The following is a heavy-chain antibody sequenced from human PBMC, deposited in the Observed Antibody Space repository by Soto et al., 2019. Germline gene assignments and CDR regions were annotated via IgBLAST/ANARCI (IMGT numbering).Heavy chain of an antibody. CDR1: GYRLIIYS. CDR3: ARGPHFYESGNPSWSTTD. D-gene: IGHD3-10*01. Sequence: ALVKGYCKASGYRLIIYSGTCVLQSPLQGLDGMGCTSAYNGNTNYAQKLQGRVTMTTDTSTSTVYMELKSLKSDDTAVYFCARGPHFYESGNPSWSTTDWGQGTLVTVSS. CDR2: TSAYNGNT. J-gene: IGHJ4*02. V-gene: IGHV1-18*04.